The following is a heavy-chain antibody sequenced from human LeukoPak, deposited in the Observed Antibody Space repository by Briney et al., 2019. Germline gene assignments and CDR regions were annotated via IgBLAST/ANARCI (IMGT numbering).Heavy chain of an antibody. CDR2: ISDSGSTI. V-gene: IGHV3-48*03. CDR3: ARNYGGYDGTDY. Sequence: GGSLRLSCAASGFTFSNHGMQWVRQAPGKGLEWVSFISDSGSTISYTDSVKGRFTISRDNAKNSLYLQMNSLRAEDTALYYCARNYGGYDGTDYWGQGTLVTVSS. D-gene: IGHD5-12*01. J-gene: IGHJ4*02. CDR1: GFTFSNHG.